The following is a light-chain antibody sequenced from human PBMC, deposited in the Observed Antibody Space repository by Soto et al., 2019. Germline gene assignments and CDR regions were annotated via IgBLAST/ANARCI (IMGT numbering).Light chain of an antibody. J-gene: IGLJ2*01. V-gene: IGLV2-14*01. CDR2: EVR. CDR3: TSYTSSSTVI. Sequence: SVLTQPASVSGSPGQSITISCTGTNRDIGAYDYITWYQQHPGKAPKVMIYEVRYRPSGVSNRFSGSKSGNTASLTISGLQAEDEADYYCTSYTSSSTVIFGGGTKVTVL. CDR1: NRDIGAYDY.